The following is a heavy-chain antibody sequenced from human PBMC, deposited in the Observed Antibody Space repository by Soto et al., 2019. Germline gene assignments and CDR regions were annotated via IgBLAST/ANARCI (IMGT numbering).Heavy chain of an antibody. Sequence: EVQLVESGGGLVHPGGALRLSCAASGFSVITKYMSWVRQAPGKGLEWRSLIQSGGSTYYADSVKGRFTISRDNSENTLSLQMNSLRVEDPAVYYCTRDDVACSGGSCYGDPIDVWGQGTTVTVS. J-gene: IGHJ6*02. CDR2: IQSGGST. D-gene: IGHD2-15*01. CDR1: GFSVITKY. CDR3: TRDDVACSGGSCYGDPIDV. V-gene: IGHV3-66*01.